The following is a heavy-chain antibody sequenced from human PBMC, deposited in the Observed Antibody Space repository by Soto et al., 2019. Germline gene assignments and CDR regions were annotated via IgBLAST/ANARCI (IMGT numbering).Heavy chain of an antibody. Sequence: XGSLRLSCAASGFTFCNYDMNCVRHAPGKGLEWVSSISSSSTIYYADSVKGRFTISRDNAKNSLYLQMNSLRAEDTAVYYCARDRRITIFGDYYYYYDMDVWGQGTTVTVSS. CDR2: ISSSSTI. D-gene: IGHD3-3*01. CDR3: ARDRRITIFGDYYYYYDMDV. V-gene: IGHV3-48*04. J-gene: IGHJ6*02. CDR1: GFTFCNYD.